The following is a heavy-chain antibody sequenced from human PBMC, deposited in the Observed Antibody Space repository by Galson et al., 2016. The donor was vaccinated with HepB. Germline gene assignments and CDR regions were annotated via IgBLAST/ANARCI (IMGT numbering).Heavy chain of an antibody. V-gene: IGHV5-51*01. CDR1: GYTFTTSW. J-gene: IGHJ6*02. D-gene: IGHD2-21*01. Sequence: QSGAEVKKPGESLKISCKGSGYTFTTSWIGWVRQMPGKGLEWMAIIYPGDSDTRYSPSFQGQVTISADKSTNTAYLQWSSLKASDTAMYYCARHIGESYYSRGMDVWGQGTTVTVSS. CDR2: IYPGDSDT. CDR3: ARHIGESYYSRGMDV.